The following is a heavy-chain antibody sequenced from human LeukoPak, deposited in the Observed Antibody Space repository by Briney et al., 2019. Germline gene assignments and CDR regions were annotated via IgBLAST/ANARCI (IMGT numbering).Heavy chain of an antibody. D-gene: IGHD6-19*01. Sequence: PGGSLRLSCAASGFTFNDAWMNWVRQAPGKGLEWVGRIKSKVDGGTTDYAAPVKGRFTISRDDSENTLYLQMDSLRAEDTAVYYCARDSPRGYSSRTGPVFWRYFDYWGQGTLVTVSS. J-gene: IGHJ4*02. V-gene: IGHV3-15*07. CDR1: GFTFNDAW. CDR2: IKSKVDGGTT. CDR3: ARDSPRGYSSRTGPVFWRYFDY.